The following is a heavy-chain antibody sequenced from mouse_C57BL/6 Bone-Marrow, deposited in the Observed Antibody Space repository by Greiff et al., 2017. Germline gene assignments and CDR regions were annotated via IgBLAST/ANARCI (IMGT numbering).Heavy chain of an antibody. CDR3: AREGDYCGSSPYAMDY. D-gene: IGHD1-1*01. J-gene: IGHJ4*01. V-gene: IGHV1-61*01. CDR1: GYTFTSYW. CDR2: IYPSDSET. Sequence: QVQLQQPGAELVRPGSSVKLSCKASGYTFTSYWMDWVKQRPGQGLEWIGNIYPSDSETPYNHKFKDKATLPVDKSSSTASMQLSILTSEDSAVYDWAREGDYCGSSPYAMDYWGQGTSVTVSS.